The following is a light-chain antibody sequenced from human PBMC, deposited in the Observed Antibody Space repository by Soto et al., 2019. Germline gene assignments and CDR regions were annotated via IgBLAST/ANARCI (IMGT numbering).Light chain of an antibody. CDR1: SSNIGNNY. J-gene: IGLJ3*02. CDR2: DNN. V-gene: IGLV1-51*01. Sequence: QSVLTQPPSVSAAPGQKVTISCSGRSSNIGNNYVSWYQQVPGTAPKLLIYDNNKRPSGIPDRFSGSKSGTSATLGITGLQTGDEADYYCGTWDSSLSAGVFGGGTKLTVL. CDR3: GTWDSSLSAGV.